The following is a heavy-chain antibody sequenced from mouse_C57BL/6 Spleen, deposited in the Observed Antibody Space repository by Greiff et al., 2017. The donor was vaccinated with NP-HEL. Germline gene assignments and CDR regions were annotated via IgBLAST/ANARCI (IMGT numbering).Heavy chain of an antibody. CDR1: GYRFTDYE. V-gene: IGHV1-15*01. D-gene: IGHD2-3*01. CDR2: IDPESGGT. CDR3: TGGYSWFAY. Sequence: QVQLQQSGASLARPGASVTLSCKASGYRFTDYEMYWVKQTPVHGLEWIGAIDPESGGTAYNQQFKGKAILTADKSSSTAYMELRSLTSEDSAVYYCTGGYSWFAYWGQGTLVTVSA. J-gene: IGHJ3*01.